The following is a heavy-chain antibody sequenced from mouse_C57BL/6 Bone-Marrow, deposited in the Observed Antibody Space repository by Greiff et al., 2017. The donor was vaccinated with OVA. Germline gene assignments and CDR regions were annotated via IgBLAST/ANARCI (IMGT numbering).Heavy chain of an antibody. Sequence: VQLQQSGPELVKPGASVKMSCKASGYTFTDYNMHWVKQSHGKSLEWIGYINPNNGGTSYNQKFKGKATLTVNKSSSTAYMELRSLTSEDSAVYYCARRRNYYGSSPWFAYWGQGTLVTVSA. CDR3: ARRRNYYGSSPWFAY. J-gene: IGHJ3*01. V-gene: IGHV1-22*01. CDR2: INPNNGGT. D-gene: IGHD1-1*01. CDR1: GYTFTDYN.